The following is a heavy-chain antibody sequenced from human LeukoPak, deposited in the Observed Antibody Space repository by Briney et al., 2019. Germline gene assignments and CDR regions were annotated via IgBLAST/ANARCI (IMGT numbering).Heavy chain of an antibody. V-gene: IGHV4-4*07. CDR2: IYTSGST. CDR1: GGSISSYY. D-gene: IGHD6-13*01. J-gene: IGHJ4*02. CDR3: TGSAGYSSSLDY. Sequence: SETLSLTCTVSGGSISSYYWSWIRQPAGKGLEWIGRIYTSGSTNYNPSLKSRVTMSVDTSKNQFSLKLSSVTAADTAVYYCTGSAGYSSSLDYWGQGTLVTVSS.